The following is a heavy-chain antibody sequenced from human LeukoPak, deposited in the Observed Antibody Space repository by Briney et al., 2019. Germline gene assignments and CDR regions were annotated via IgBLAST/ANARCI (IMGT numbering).Heavy chain of an antibody. CDR3: ARVHVVYHQNAFDI. CDR1: GGSISSSSYY. V-gene: IGHV4-30-4*08. Sequence: SETLSLXCTVSGGSISSSSYYWVWIRQPPGKGLEWIGYIYYSGSTYYNPSLKSRVTISVDTSKNQFSLKLSSVTAADTAVYYCARVHVVYHQNAFDIWGQGTMVTVSS. CDR2: IYYSGST. D-gene: IGHD3-22*01. J-gene: IGHJ3*02.